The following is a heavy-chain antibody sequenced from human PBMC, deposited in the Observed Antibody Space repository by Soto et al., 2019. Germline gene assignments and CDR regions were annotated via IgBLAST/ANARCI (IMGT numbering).Heavy chain of an antibody. CDR1: GYSFSSYG. V-gene: IGHV1-18*01. CDR3: ARDRLRGYENSGFYF. Sequence: QVQLVQSGAELRKPGASVKVSCKASGYSFSSYGIHWVRQAPGQGLEWMGWINTYNGNRNFAQKLQGRVPTTTASSANTVFLELRNLKSDDTAMYYCARDRLRGYENSGFYFWGQGTRVTVSP. D-gene: IGHD3-22*01. J-gene: IGHJ4*02. CDR2: INTYNGNR.